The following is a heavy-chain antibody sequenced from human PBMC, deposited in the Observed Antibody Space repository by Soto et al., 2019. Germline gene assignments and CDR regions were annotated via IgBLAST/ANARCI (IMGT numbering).Heavy chain of an antibody. CDR1: GFTVSSNY. Sequence: GGSLRLSCAASGFTVSSNYMSWVRQAPGKGLEWVSVIYSGGSTYYADSVKGRFTISRDNSKNTLYLQMNSLRAEDTAVYYCARAPRSSTEREPDYYYYYMDVWGKGTTVTVSS. J-gene: IGHJ6*03. CDR3: ARAPRSSTEREPDYYYYYMDV. CDR2: IYSGGST. V-gene: IGHV3-66*01. D-gene: IGHD2-2*01.